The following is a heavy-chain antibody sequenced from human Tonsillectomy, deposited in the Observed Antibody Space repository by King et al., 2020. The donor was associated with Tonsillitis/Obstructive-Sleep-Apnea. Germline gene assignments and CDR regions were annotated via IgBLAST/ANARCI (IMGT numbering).Heavy chain of an antibody. CDR1: GYSFTSYW. CDR2: IYPGDSDT. J-gene: IGHJ4*02. V-gene: IGHV5-51*01. D-gene: IGHD3-22*01. CDR3: ARQYYYDSSGYPFDY. Sequence: QLVQSGAEVKKPGESLKISCKGSGYSFTSYWIGWVRQMPGKGLEWMGIIYPGDSDTRYSPSFQGQVTTSADKSISTAYLQWSSLKASDTAMYYCARQYYYDSSGYPFDYWGQGTLVTVSS.